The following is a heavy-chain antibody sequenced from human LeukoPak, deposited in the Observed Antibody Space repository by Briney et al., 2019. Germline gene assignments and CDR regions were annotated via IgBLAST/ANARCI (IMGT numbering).Heavy chain of an antibody. J-gene: IGHJ5*02. CDR3: ASNIAARRGWFDP. CDR2: IYPGDSDT. V-gene: IGHV5-51*01. D-gene: IGHD6-6*01. CDR1: GYSFTSYW. Sequence: GESLKISCKGSGYSFTSYWIGWVRPMPGKGLEWMGIIYPGDSDTRYSPSFQGQVTISADKSISTAYLQWSSLKASDTAMYYCASNIAARRGWFDPWSQGTLVTVSS.